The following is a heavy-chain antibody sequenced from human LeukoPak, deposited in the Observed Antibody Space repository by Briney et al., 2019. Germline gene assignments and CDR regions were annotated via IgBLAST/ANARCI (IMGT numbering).Heavy chain of an antibody. CDR1: AFTFSSYW. D-gene: IGHD5-24*01. J-gene: IGHJ3*02. V-gene: IGHV3-74*01. CDR3: ARIRDGYNYDAFDI. Sequence: GGSLRLSCAASAFTFSSYWMHWVREAPGKGLVWVSRINTDGKTTTYADSVKGRLSTSRANTKNTVYLQMNSLRVEDTAVYYCARIRDGYNYDAFDIWGQGTMVTVSS. CDR2: INTDGKTT.